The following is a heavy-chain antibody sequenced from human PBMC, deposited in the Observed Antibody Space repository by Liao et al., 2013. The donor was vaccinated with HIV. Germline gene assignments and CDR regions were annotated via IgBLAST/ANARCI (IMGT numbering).Heavy chain of an antibody. CDR2: MYTSGST. V-gene: IGHV4-61*02. Sequence: QVQLQESGPGLVKPSQTLSLTCTVSGYSISRGSYYWSWIRQPAGKGLEWIGRMYTSGSTNYNPSLKSRVTISADTSKNQFSLNLRSMTAADAAVYYCARGDDFDYHDYYFDYWGQGILVTVSS. CDR1: GYSISRGSYY. CDR3: ARGDDFDYHDYYFDY. J-gene: IGHJ4*02. D-gene: IGHD4-17*01.